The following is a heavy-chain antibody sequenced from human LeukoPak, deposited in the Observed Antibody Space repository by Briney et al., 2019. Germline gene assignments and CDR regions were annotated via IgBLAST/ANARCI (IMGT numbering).Heavy chain of an antibody. CDR2: IYYSGST. D-gene: IGHD3-22*01. J-gene: IGHJ3*02. CDR3: ARPDSSGYYYDAFDI. Sequence: ASETLSLTCTVSGGSISSSSYYWGWIRQPPGKGLEWIGSIYYSGSTYYSPSLKSRVTISVDTSKNQFSLKLSSVTAADTAVYYCARPDSSGYYYDAFDIWGQGTMVTVSS. V-gene: IGHV4-39*01. CDR1: GGSISSSSYY.